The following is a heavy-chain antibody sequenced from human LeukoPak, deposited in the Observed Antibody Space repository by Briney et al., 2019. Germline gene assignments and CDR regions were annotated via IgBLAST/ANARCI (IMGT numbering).Heavy chain of an antibody. D-gene: IGHD3-10*01. CDR2: ISSSSSYI. CDR3: ARDGGLWFGGLLEYYYYYYYMDV. V-gene: IGHV3-21*01. CDR1: GFTFSSYS. Sequence: GGSLRLSCAASGFTFSSYSMNWVRQAPGKGLEWVSSISSSSSYIYYADSVKGRFTISRDNAKNSLYLQMNSLRAEDTAVYYCARDGGLWFGGLLEYYYYYYYMDVWGKGTTVTVSS. J-gene: IGHJ6*03.